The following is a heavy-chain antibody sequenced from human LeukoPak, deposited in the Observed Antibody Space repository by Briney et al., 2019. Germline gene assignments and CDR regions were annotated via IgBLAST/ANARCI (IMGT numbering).Heavy chain of an antibody. D-gene: IGHD6-13*01. Sequence: GGSLRLSCAASGFTFSSYLMSWVRQAPGKGLEWVANIKQDGSEKYYVDSVKGRFTISRDNAKNSLYLQMNSLRAEDTAVYYCAKEGMVPAKYAFDVWGQGTMVTVSS. CDR2: IKQDGSEK. CDR3: AKEGMVPAKYAFDV. V-gene: IGHV3-7*01. CDR1: GFTFSSYL. J-gene: IGHJ3*01.